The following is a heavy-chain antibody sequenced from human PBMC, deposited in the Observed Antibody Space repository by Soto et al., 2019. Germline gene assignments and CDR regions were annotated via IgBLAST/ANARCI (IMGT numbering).Heavy chain of an antibody. CDR2: INPNSGGT. CDR1: GYTFTGYY. V-gene: IGHV1-2*04. CDR3: ARERARQYSGSSNREPYYYYGMDV. J-gene: IGHJ6*02. Sequence: GASVKVSCKASGYTFTGYYMHWVRQAPGQGLEWMGWINPNSGGTNYAQKFQGWVTITRDTSISTAYMELSRLRSDDTAVYYCARERARQYSGSSNREPYYYYGMDVWGQGTTVTVSS. D-gene: IGHD1-26*01.